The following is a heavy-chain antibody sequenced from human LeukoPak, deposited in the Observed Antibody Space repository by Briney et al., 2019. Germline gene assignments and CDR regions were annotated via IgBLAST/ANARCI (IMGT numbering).Heavy chain of an antibody. J-gene: IGHJ6*03. CDR3: ARGGGYDFWSGSNYYYYYMEV. Sequence: SETLSLTCAVYGGSFSGYYWSWIRQPPGKGLEWIGEINHSGSTNYNPSPKSRVTISIDTSKNQFSLKLSSVTAADTAVYYCARGGGYDFWSGSNYYYYYMEVWDKGTTVTVSS. CDR1: GGSFSGYY. D-gene: IGHD3-3*01. V-gene: IGHV4-34*01. CDR2: INHSGST.